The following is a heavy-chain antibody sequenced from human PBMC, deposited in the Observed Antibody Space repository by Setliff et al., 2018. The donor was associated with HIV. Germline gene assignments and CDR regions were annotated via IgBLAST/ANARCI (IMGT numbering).Heavy chain of an antibody. CDR2: INPNNCGT. CDR1: GYPFSGYY. D-gene: IGHD6-25*01. J-gene: IGHJ4*02. CDR3: AREKRSSTWLYSSGGTVDY. V-gene: IGHV1-2*02. Sequence: ASVKVSCKASGYPFSGYYMHWVRQAPGQGLEWMGWINPNNCGTNYAQKFPGRVTMTGDTSISTVYMELNSLRSDDTAVYYCAREKRSSTWLYSSGGTVDYWGLGTLVTVSS.